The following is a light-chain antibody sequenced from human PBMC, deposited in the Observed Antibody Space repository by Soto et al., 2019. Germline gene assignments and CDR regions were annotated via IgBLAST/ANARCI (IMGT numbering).Light chain of an antibody. Sequence: QSVLTQSPSVSAAPGQKVTISCSGSSSNLGNNYVSWYQHLPGTAPKLLIYDNNKRPSGIPDRFSGSKSGTSGTLDITGLQTGDEADYYCAPWDGSLPGEVFGGGTKVPVL. V-gene: IGLV1-51*01. CDR2: DNN. CDR3: APWDGSLPGEV. J-gene: IGLJ2*01. CDR1: SSNLGNNY.